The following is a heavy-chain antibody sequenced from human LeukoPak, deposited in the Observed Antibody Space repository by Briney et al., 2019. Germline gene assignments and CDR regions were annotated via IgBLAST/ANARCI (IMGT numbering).Heavy chain of an antibody. CDR1: GFTFDDYA. V-gene: IGHV3-43D*03. D-gene: IGHD3-9*01. Sequence: AGGSLRLSCAASGFTFDDYAMHWVRQAPGKGLEWVPLISWDGGSTYYADSVKGRFTISRDNSKNSLYLQMNSLRAEDTALYYCAKDHFPNYDILTGYFNYWGQGTLVTVSS. CDR3: AKDHFPNYDILTGYFNY. CDR2: ISWDGGST. J-gene: IGHJ4*02.